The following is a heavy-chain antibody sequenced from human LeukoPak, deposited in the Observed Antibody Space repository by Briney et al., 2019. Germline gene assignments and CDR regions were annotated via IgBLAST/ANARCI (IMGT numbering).Heavy chain of an antibody. CDR1: GFTFSSYW. CDR3: ARSLYCSSTSCYTGTYNWFDP. V-gene: IGHV3-7*01. J-gene: IGHJ5*02. D-gene: IGHD2-2*02. Sequence: GGSLRLSCAASGFTFSSYWMSWVRQAPGKGLKWVANIKQDGSEKYYVDSVKGRFTISRDNAKNSLYLQMNSLRAEDTAVYYCARSLYCSSTSCYTGTYNWFDPWGQGTLVTVSS. CDR2: IKQDGSEK.